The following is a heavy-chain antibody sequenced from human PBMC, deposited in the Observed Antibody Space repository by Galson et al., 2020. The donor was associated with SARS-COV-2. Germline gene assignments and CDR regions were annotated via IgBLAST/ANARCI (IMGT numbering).Heavy chain of an antibody. CDR1: GYSFTSYW. Sequence: KIGESLKISCKGSGYSFTSYWIGWVRQMPGKGLEWMGIIYPGDSDTRYSPSFQGQVTISADKSISTAYLQWSSLKASDTAMYYCARHAPDGDYAGPPPPAYYYYYGMDVWGQGTTVTVSS. D-gene: IGHD4-17*01. CDR3: ARHAPDGDYAGPPPPAYYYYYGMDV. J-gene: IGHJ6*02. V-gene: IGHV5-51*01. CDR2: IYPGDSDT.